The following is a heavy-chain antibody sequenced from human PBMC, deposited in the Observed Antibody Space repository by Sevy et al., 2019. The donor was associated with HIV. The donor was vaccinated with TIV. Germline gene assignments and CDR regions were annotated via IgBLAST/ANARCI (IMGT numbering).Heavy chain of an antibody. CDR2: IIPIFGTA. D-gene: IGHD1-26*01. CDR1: GGTFSSYA. Sequence: ASVKVSCKASGGTFSSYAISWVRQAPGQGLEWMGGIIPIFGTANYAQKFQGRVTITADESTSTAYMELSSLRSEDTAVYYCASGAPRIVGATTFDYWGHGTLVTVSS. J-gene: IGHJ4*01. V-gene: IGHV1-69*13. CDR3: ASGAPRIVGATTFDY.